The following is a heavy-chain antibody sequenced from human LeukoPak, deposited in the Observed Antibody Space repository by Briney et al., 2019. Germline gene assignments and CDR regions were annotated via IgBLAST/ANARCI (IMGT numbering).Heavy chain of an antibody. CDR3: ARVGYGDYVRSLYFDY. CDR1: GGSISSSNYC. CDR2: VFYSGTT. Sequence: SETLSLTCTVSGGSISSSNYCWSWIRQPPGKGLEWIGNVFYSGTTYYYPSLKSRVTISVDTSKNQFSLKLSSVTAADTAVYYCARVGYGDYVRSLYFDYWGQGTLVTVSS. D-gene: IGHD4-17*01. V-gene: IGHV4-39*01. J-gene: IGHJ4*02.